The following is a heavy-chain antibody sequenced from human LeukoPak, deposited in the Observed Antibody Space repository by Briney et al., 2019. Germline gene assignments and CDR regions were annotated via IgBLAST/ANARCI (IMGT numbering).Heavy chain of an antibody. V-gene: IGHV4-4*07. CDR3: AREVIVVVPAAKRSAFDI. CDR2: IYASGST. D-gene: IGHD2-2*01. Sequence: SETLSLTCTVSGGSISSYYRSWIRQPAGKGLEWIGRIYASGSTNYNPSLKSRVTMSVDTSKNQFSLKLSSVTAADTAVYYCAREVIVVVPAAKRSAFDIWGQGTMVTVSP. J-gene: IGHJ3*02. CDR1: GGSISSYY.